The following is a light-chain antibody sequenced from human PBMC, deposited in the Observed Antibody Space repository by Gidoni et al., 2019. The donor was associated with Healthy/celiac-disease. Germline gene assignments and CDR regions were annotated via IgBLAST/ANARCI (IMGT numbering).Light chain of an antibody. CDR3: QQYNSYSRP. J-gene: IGKJ1*01. CDR2: KAA. Sequence: DIQMTQSPSTLSASVGDRVTITFRASQRISSWLAWYQQKPGKAPKLLIYKAASLESGVPSRFIGSGSGTEFTLTISSLQPDDFATYYCQQYNSYSRPFGQGPKLEFK. V-gene: IGKV1-5*03. CDR1: QRISSW.